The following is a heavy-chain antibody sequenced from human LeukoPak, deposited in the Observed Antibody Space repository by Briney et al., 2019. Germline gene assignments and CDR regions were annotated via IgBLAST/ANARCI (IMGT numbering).Heavy chain of an antibody. V-gene: IGHV3-21*04. CDR2: IDSSGGYM. CDR3: ASLGEQWLVQYLHY. Sequence: GGSLRLSCEASGFTFNTYSMNWARQAPGKGLEWVSSIDSSGGYMFYADSVKGRFIISRDNAKNSLYLQMNSLRAEDTAVYYCASLGEQWLVQYLHYWGQGTLVTVSS. D-gene: IGHD6-19*01. CDR1: GFTFNTYS. J-gene: IGHJ4*02.